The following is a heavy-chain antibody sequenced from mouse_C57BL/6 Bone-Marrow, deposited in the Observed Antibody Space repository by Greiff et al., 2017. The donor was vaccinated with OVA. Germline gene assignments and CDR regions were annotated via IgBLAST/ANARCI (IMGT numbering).Heavy chain of an antibody. Sequence: QVHVKQPGAELVKPGASVKMSCKASGYTFTSYWITWVKQRPGQGLEWIGDIYPGSGSTNYNEKFKSKATLTVDTSSSTAYMQLSSLTSEDSAVYYCARYPAPRDYFDYWGQGTTLTVSS. CDR3: ARYPAPRDYFDY. J-gene: IGHJ2*01. CDR1: GYTFTSYW. V-gene: IGHV1-55*01. CDR2: IYPGSGST.